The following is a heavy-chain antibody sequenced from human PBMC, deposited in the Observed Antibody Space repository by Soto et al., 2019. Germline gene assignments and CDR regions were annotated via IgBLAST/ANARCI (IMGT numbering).Heavy chain of an antibody. Sequence: QVQLQESGPRLVKPSQTLSLTCTVSGASINRGHHYWTWIRQYPGKGLEWIGYIYSSGTTFYNPSLKSRVTISMDTSKNQFSLELSSVTAADTAVYYCARFAKEENPRLESWYAFDLWGQGTLVTVSS. V-gene: IGHV4-31*02. CDR2: IYSSGTT. CDR1: GASINRGHHY. J-gene: IGHJ4*02. CDR3: ARFAKEENPRLESWYAFDL. D-gene: IGHD6-13*01.